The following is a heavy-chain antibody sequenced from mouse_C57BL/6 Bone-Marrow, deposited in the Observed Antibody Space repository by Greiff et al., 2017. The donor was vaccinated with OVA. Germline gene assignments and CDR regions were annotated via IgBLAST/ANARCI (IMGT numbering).Heavy chain of an antibody. Sequence: EVKLVESGGDLVKPGGSLKLSCAASGFTFSSYGMSWVRQTPDKRLEWVATISSGGSYTYYPNSVKGRFTISRDNAKNTLYLQMSSLKSEDTAIYDYARHDDGDYTLGAMDYWGQGTSVTVSS. V-gene: IGHV5-6*02. J-gene: IGHJ4*01. CDR3: ARHDDGDYTLGAMDY. D-gene: IGHD2-3*01. CDR2: ISSGGSYT. CDR1: GFTFSSYG.